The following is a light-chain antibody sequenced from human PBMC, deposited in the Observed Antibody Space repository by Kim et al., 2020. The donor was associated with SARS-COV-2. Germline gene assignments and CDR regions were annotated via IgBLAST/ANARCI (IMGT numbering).Light chain of an antibody. Sequence: SPGESPPLPCSDSQSVSSNLAWYQQKPGQATRLLIYGASTRATGIPARFSGSGSGTEFTLTISSLQSEDFAVYYCQQYNNWPGYTFGQGTKLEI. CDR3: QQYNNWPGYT. CDR1: QSVSSN. V-gene: IGKV3-15*01. J-gene: IGKJ2*01. CDR2: GAS.